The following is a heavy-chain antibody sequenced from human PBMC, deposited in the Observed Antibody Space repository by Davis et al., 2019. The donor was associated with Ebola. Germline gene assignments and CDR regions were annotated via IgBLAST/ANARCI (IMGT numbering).Heavy chain of an antibody. CDR3: ARDRFYAFGRSYGMDV. CDR1: GGSINNYY. D-gene: IGHD3-3*01. CDR2: VYYSGIA. Sequence: PSETLSLTCTVSGGSINNYYWSWIRQHPGKGLEWLGFVYYSGIAYYNPSLQGRLKISIDTSNNQFSLRLTSMTAADTAVYYCARDRFYAFGRSYGMDVWGVGTTVTVSS. J-gene: IGHJ6*04. V-gene: IGHV4-59*06.